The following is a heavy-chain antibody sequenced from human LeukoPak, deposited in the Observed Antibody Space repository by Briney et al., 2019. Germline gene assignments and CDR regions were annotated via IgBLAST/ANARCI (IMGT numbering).Heavy chain of an antibody. CDR1: GYTFTSYD. D-gene: IGHD6-19*01. V-gene: IGHV1-2*02. J-gene: IGHJ5*02. CDR3: ARVDSSGWP. CDR2: INPNSGGT. Sequence: ASVKVSCKASGYTFTSYDINWVRQATGQGLEWMGWINPNSGGTNYAQKFQGRVTMTRDTSISTAYMELSRLRSDDTAVYYCARVDSSGWPWGQGTLVTVSS.